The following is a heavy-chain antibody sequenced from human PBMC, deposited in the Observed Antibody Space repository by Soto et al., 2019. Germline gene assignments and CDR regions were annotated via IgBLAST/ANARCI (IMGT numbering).Heavy chain of an antibody. CDR2: IYYSGST. V-gene: IGHV4-30-4*01. CDR3: ARVGSGYYPDY. J-gene: IGHJ4*02. Sequence: QVQLQESGPGLVKPSQTLSLTCTVSGGSISSGDYYWSWIRQPPGKGLEWIGYIYYSGSTYYNPSLKSRVTISVATAKNQFALKLSSVTAADAAVYYCARVGSGYYPDYWGQGTLVTVSS. D-gene: IGHD3-22*01. CDR1: GGSISSGDYY.